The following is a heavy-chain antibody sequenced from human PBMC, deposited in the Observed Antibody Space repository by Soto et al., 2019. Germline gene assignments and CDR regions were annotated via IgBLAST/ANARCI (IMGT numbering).Heavy chain of an antibody. J-gene: IGHJ3*02. V-gene: IGHV5-51*01. D-gene: IGHD6-19*01. CDR2: IYPGDSDT. Sequence: GESLKISCKGSGYSFTSYWIGWVRQMPGKGLEWMGIIYPGDSDTRYSPSFQGQVTISADKSISTAYLQWSSLKASDTAMYYCASQSRYSSGWGHHDAFDIWGQGTMVTVSS. CDR1: GYSFTSYW. CDR3: ASQSRYSSGWGHHDAFDI.